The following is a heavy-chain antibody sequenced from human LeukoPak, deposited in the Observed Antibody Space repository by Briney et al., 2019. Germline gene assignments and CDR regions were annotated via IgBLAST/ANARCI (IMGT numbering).Heavy chain of an antibody. J-gene: IGHJ4*02. D-gene: IGHD1-26*01. Sequence: GGSLRLSCAASGFTFSSYSMNWVRQAPGTGLEWVSSISSSSSYIYYADSVKGRFTTSRDNAKNSLYLQMNSLRAEDTAVYYCARDEVGVGADYWGQGTLVTVSS. CDR2: ISSSSSYI. V-gene: IGHV3-21*01. CDR1: GFTFSSYS. CDR3: ARDEVGVGADY.